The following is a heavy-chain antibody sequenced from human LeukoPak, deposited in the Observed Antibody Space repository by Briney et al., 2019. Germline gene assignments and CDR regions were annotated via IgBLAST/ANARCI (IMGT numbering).Heavy chain of an antibody. CDR2: ISDSGGS. CDR3: ARGHRYCSGGSCYSPRHYYYYGMDV. D-gene: IGHD2-15*01. J-gene: IGHJ6*02. CDR1: GGSVSSGISY. Sequence: SETLSLTCSVSGGSVSSGISYWSWIRQPPGEGLEWIAYISDSGGSDYNPSLRGRVTISLDTSKNQFSLKLSSVTAADTAVYYCARGHRYCSGGSCYSPRHYYYYGMDVWGQGTTVTVSS. V-gene: IGHV4-61*01.